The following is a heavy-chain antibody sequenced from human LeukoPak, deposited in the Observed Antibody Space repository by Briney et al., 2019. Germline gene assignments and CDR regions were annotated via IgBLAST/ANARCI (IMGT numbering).Heavy chain of an antibody. V-gene: IGHV3-48*03. CDR1: GFTFSSYA. D-gene: IGHD3-10*01. CDR3: ARAQNRWFGDKYYYYYYMDV. Sequence: GGSLRLSCAASGFTFSSYAMNWVRQAPGKGLEWVSAISGSGSTIYYADSVKGRFTISRDNAKNSLYLQMNSLRAEDTAVYYCARAQNRWFGDKYYYYYYMDVWGKGTTVTISS. J-gene: IGHJ6*03. CDR2: ISGSGSTI.